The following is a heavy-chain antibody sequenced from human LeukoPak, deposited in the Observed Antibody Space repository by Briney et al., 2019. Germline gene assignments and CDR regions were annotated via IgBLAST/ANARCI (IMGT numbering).Heavy chain of an antibody. CDR2: ISFDGIGK. D-gene: IGHD2-2*01. Sequence: GGSLRLSCGASGFTFTTSPMHWVRQAPGKGLEWVAVISFDGIGKYYADSVKGRFTISRDNAKNTLYLQMNSLRAEDTAVYYCARDSTVVDAFDIWGQGTMVTVSS. CDR3: ARDSTVVDAFDI. J-gene: IGHJ3*02. V-gene: IGHV3-30*04. CDR1: GFTFTTSP.